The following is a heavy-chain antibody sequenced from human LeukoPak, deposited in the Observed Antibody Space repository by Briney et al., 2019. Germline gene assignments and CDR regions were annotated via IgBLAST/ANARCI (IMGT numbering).Heavy chain of an antibody. CDR2: IYYSGST. CDR3: ARVPGGWFDP. CDR1: GGSISSYY. D-gene: IGHD1-26*01. J-gene: IGHJ5*02. V-gene: IGHV4-59*01. Sequence: PSETLSLTCTVSGGSISSYYWSWIRQPPGKGLEWIGYIYYSGSTNYNPSLKSRVTISVDTFKNQFSLKLSSVTAADTAVYYCARVPGGWFDPWGQGTLVTVSS.